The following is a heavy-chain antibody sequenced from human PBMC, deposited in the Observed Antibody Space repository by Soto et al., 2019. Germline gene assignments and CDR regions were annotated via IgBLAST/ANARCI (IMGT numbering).Heavy chain of an antibody. CDR3: ARGAVDFDL. J-gene: IGHJ3*01. CDR2: IYYRGTT. CDR1: GGSIGSGDYN. Sequence: QVQLQESGPGLVKSSQTLSLTCTVSGGSIGSGDYNWSWIRQSPGKGLEWIGYIYYRGTTYYNPSLKSRVIISVDTSKNQFSLKLSSVTAADTAVYYCARGAVDFDLWGQGTMVTVSS. V-gene: IGHV4-30-4*01.